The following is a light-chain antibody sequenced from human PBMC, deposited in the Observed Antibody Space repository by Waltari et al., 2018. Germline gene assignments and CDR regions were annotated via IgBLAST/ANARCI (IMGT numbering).Light chain of an antibody. V-gene: IGLV2-14*01. Sequence: QSALTQPASVSGSPGQSITISCTGTSSDVGGYDFVSWYQQHPGKVPKLIIYEVTKRPAGGANRISGSKSGNTASLTIAGLQAEDEADYYCASYTTTTTVIFGSGTKVTVL. CDR3: ASYTTTTTVI. CDR1: SSDVGGYDF. J-gene: IGLJ1*01. CDR2: EVT.